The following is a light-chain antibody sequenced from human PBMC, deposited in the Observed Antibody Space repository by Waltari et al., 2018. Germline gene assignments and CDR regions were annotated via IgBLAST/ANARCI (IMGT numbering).Light chain of an antibody. Sequence: DIVMTQSPDSLAVSLGERATITCRSSQSVLNRDTKKSYLAWYQQKSGQTPKLLIYWASTRESGVPDRFSGSGSGTDFTLTITSLQAEDVAVYYCQQYYSTVTFGGGTTVDI. J-gene: IGKJ4*01. V-gene: IGKV4-1*01. CDR3: QQYYSTVT. CDR1: QSVLNRDTKKSY. CDR2: WAS.